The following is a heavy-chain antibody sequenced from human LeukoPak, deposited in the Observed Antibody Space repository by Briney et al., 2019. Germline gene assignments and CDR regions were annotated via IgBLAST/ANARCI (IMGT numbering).Heavy chain of an antibody. V-gene: IGHV1-46*01. CDR3: ARDLPYYGDYAHFDY. Sequence: GASVKVSCKASGYTFTSYYMHWVRQAPGQGLEWMGIINPSGGSTSYAQKFQGRVTMTRDTSTSTAYMELSSLRSEDTAVYYCARDLPYYGDYAHFDYWGQGTLVTVSS. CDR2: INPSGGST. D-gene: IGHD4-17*01. CDR1: GYTFTSYY. J-gene: IGHJ4*02.